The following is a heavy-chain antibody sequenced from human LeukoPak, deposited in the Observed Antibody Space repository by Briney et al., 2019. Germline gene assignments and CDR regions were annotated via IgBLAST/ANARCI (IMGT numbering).Heavy chain of an antibody. V-gene: IGHV5-51*01. D-gene: IGHD3-9*01. CDR2: IYPGESDT. CDR3: ARPPYYDILTANRPAFDI. J-gene: IGHJ3*02. CDR1: GYSFTTYG. Sequence: GESLKISCKCSGYSFTTYGIGWERQMPGKGLEWMGIIYPGESDTRYSPSFQGHVTIPADKSISTAYLQWSSLEASDTATYYCARPPYYDILTANRPAFDIWGQGTMVTVSS.